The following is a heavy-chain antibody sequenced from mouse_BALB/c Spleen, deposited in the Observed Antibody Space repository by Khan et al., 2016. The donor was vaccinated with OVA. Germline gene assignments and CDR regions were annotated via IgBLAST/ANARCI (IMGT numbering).Heavy chain of an antibody. CDR2: ISTYYGDA. Sequence: VQLQESGAELVRPGVSVKISCKGSGYTFTDFTLHWVKQSHAMSLEWIGVISTYYGDATYNQRFKDKATMTVDKSSSTAYMELARLTSEDSAIYDCTSGGGGNRFAYWGQGTLVTVSA. CDR3: TSGGGGNRFAY. CDR1: GYTFTDFT. V-gene: IGHV1S137*01. J-gene: IGHJ3*01.